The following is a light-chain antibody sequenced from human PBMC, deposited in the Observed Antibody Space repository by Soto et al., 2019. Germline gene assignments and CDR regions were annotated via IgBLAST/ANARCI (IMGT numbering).Light chain of an antibody. J-gene: IGKJ4*01. CDR3: QQSYSNTLS. CDR1: QSIYTY. CDR2: ASS. Sequence: DIQLTQSPSSLSASVGDRVTINCRASQSIYTYLNWFQLKPGKGPKLLIFASSTLQSGVPSRFSGGGSGADFSLTISSLQPEDSATYYCQQSYSNTLSFGGGTRV. V-gene: IGKV1-39*01.